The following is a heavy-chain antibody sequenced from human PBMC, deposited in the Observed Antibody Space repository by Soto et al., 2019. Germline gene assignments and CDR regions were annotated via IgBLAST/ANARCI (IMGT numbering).Heavy chain of an antibody. D-gene: IGHD6-19*01. Sequence: SETLSLTCAVYGGSFSGYYWSWIRQPPGKGLEWIGEINHSGSTNYNPSLKSRVTISVDTSKNQFSLKLSSVTAADTAVYYCARRGIAVAGTAGGFDYWGQGTLVTVSS. J-gene: IGHJ4*02. V-gene: IGHV4-34*01. CDR3: ARRGIAVAGTAGGFDY. CDR2: INHSGST. CDR1: GGSFSGYY.